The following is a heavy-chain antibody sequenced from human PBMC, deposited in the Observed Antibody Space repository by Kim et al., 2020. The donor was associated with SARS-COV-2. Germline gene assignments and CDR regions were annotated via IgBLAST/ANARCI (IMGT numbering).Heavy chain of an antibody. CDR3: ARVHSSSWYSAFDI. D-gene: IGHD6-13*01. J-gene: IGHJ3*02. Sequence: ADAVKGRFTIPRDTAKNSLYLQMNSVRAEDTAVYYCARVHSSSWYSAFDIWGQGTMVTVSS. V-gene: IGHV3-11*04.